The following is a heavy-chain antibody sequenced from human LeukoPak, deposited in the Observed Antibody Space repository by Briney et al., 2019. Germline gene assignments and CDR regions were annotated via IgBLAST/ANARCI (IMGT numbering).Heavy chain of an antibody. CDR3: WTGTVAGTSLYYYYYGMDV. D-gene: IGHD6-19*01. CDR1: GFTFSSYG. Sequence: GGSLRLSCAASGFTFSSYGMHWVRQAPGKGLEWVAFIRYDGSNKYYADSVKGRFTISRDNSKNTLYLQVNSLRAEDTAVYYCWTGTVAGTSLYYYYYGMDVWGQGTTVTVSS. V-gene: IGHV3-30*02. CDR2: IRYDGSNK. J-gene: IGHJ6*02.